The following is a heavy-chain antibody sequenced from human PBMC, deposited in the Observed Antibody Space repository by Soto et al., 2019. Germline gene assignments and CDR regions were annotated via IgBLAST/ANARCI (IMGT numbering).Heavy chain of an antibody. CDR3: ARGVPTVTNMSYMDV. V-gene: IGHV4-31*03. CDR2: IYYSGST. D-gene: IGHD4-4*01. J-gene: IGHJ6*03. Sequence: SETLSLTCTVSGGSISSGGYYWSWIRQHPGKGLEWIGYIYYSGSTYYNPSLKSRVTISVDTSKNQFSLKLSSVTAADTAVYYCARGVPTVTNMSYMDVWGKGTTVTVSS. CDR1: GGSISSGGYY.